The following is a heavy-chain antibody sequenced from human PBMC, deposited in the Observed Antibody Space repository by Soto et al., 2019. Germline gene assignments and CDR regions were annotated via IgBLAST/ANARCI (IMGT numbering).Heavy chain of an antibody. CDR3: ARSSGGNFGIIIEGTNWFAP. Sequence: ASVKVSCKASGYTFTSYDTNWVRQAPGQGLEWMGVINPHGGSTAYAQKFKGRVTLTRDTSASTVYMEVSSLTSEDTAMYYCARSSGGNFGIIIEGTNWFAPWGQGTLVTVSS. CDR1: GYTFTSYD. D-gene: IGHD1-26*01. J-gene: IGHJ5*02. CDR2: INPHGGST. V-gene: IGHV1-8*01.